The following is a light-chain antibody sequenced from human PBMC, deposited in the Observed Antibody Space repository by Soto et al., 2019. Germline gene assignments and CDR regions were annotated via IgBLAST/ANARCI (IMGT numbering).Light chain of an antibody. CDR1: QSISTW. Sequence: DIQMTQSPSTLSASVGDRVTITCRASQSISTWLAWYQQKPGKAPKLLMYSASILHTGVSSRFTGGGSGTEFTLTINSLQPEDFATYYCQQSDTLPITFGGGTKVDIK. J-gene: IGKJ4*01. V-gene: IGKV1-5*01. CDR2: SAS. CDR3: QQSDTLPIT.